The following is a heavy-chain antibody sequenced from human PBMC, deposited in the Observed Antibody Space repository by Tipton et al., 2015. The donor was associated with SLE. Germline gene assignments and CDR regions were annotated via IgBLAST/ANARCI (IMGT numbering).Heavy chain of an antibody. CDR2: IYPADSDV. CDR1: GYKFTSYW. D-gene: IGHD1-14*01. CDR3: ARQDITAPLPDS. J-gene: IGHJ4*02. Sequence: QLVQSGAEVKKPGESLKISCKGSGYKFTSYWIGWVRQMPGKGLEWRGIIYPADSDVRYSPSFQGQGTISADKSISTAYLQWSSLKASAPAMYFCARQDITAPLPDSWGQGTLVTVSS. V-gene: IGHV5-51*01.